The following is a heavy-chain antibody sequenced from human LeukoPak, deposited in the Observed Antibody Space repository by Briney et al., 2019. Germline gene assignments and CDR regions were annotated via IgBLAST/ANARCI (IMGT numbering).Heavy chain of an antibody. J-gene: IGHJ4*02. D-gene: IGHD3-10*01. CDR3: ASRKYYYGSGSYTQDY. V-gene: IGHV3-30*03. CDR2: ISYDGSNK. CDR1: GFTFSSYG. Sequence: GGSLRLSCAASGFTFSSYGMHWVRQAPGKGLEWVAVISYDGSNKYYADSVKGRFTISRDNSKNTLYLQMNSLRAEDTAVYYCASRKYYYGSGSYTQDYWGQGTLVTVSS.